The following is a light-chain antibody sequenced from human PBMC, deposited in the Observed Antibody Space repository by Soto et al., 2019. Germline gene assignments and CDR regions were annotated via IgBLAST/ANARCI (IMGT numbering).Light chain of an antibody. Sequence: DIQMTQSPSSLSASVGDRVTITCQASQDITNYLNWYQHKPGKAPKLLISDASNLGSGVPSRFSGSGSGTDFSFTIVSLQPEDIATYYCQQYGKLPFTFGPGTKVDIK. CDR1: QDITNY. CDR3: QQYGKLPFT. J-gene: IGKJ3*01. V-gene: IGKV1-33*01. CDR2: DAS.